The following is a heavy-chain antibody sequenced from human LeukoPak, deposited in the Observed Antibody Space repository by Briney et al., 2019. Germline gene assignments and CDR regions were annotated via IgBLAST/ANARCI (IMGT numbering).Heavy chain of an antibody. D-gene: IGHD6-19*01. V-gene: IGHV3-53*01. CDR3: ARIGSGWYYSDY. J-gene: IGHJ4*02. CDR2: IYSGGST. Sequence: GGSLRLSCAASGFTVSSNYMSWVRQAPGKGLEWVSVIYSGGSTYYADSVKDRFTISRDNSKNTLYLQMNSLRAEDTAVYYCARIGSGWYYSDYWGQGTLVTVSS. CDR1: GFTVSSNY.